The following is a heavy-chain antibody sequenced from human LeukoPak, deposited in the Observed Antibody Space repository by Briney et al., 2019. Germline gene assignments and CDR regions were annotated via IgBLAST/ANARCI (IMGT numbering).Heavy chain of an antibody. D-gene: IGHD6-6*01. Sequence: GGSLRLSCAASGFSLSSYAMSWVRQAPGKGLEWVSAISSTDAGTYHADSVKGRFTISRDNAKNSLYLQMNSLRAEDTAVYYCARDRSIAARPTDYWGQGTLVTVSS. J-gene: IGHJ4*02. CDR2: ISSTDAGT. CDR1: GFSLSSYA. CDR3: ARDRSIAARPTDY. V-gene: IGHV3-21*01.